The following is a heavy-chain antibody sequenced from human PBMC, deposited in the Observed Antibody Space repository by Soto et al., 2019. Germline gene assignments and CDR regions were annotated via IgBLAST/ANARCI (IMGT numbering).Heavy chain of an antibody. V-gene: IGHV3-9*01. CDR2: ISWNSGNI. D-gene: IGHD3-3*01. CDR3: AKGAVTSIFGYFDF. J-gene: IGHJ4*02. Sequence: EVHLVESGGGLVQPGRSLRLSCAASGFIFEDYAMHWVRQVPGKGLEWVSSISWNSGNIVYADSVKGRFTVSRDSATISLYLQMNGLRTEDTALYYCAKGAVTSIFGYFDFCGQGTLVTVSS. CDR1: GFIFEDYA.